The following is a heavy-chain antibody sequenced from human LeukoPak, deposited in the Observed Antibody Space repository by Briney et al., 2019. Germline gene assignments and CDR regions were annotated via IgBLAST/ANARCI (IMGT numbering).Heavy chain of an antibody. CDR2: IYYSGST. Sequence: SETLSLTWTVSGGSISSSSYYWGWIRQPPGKGLEWIGSIYYSGSTYYNPSLKSRVTISVDTSKNQFSLKLSSVTAADTAVYYCARRVPYYYDSSGYRDWGQGTLVTVSS. CDR1: GGSISSSSYY. CDR3: ARRVPYYYDSSGYRD. D-gene: IGHD3-22*01. J-gene: IGHJ4*02. V-gene: IGHV4-39*01.